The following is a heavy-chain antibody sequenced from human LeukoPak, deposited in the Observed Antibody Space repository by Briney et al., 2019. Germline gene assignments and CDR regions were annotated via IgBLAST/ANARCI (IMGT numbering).Heavy chain of an antibody. CDR2: IYSSGTT. D-gene: IGHD6-19*01. J-gene: IGHJ4*02. V-gene: IGHV4-59*02. CDR3: ARQGSGPLSWPFDS. CDR1: RXSVSHYY. Sequence: SETLSLTCSVSRXSVSHYYGTWIRHPPGKGLEWIGYIYSSGTTNYNPSLKSRVTTSVDTSKNQFSLKLTSVTAADTAVYYCARQGSGPLSWPFDSWSQGTLVTVSS.